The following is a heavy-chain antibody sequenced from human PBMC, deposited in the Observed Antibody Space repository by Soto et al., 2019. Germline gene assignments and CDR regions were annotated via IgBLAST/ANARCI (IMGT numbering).Heavy chain of an antibody. J-gene: IGHJ4*02. Sequence: EVQLLDSGGGLVQPGGSLRLSCAASGFTFSNYAMNWVRQAPGKGLDWVSAISGSGGSTYYADSVKGRFTISRDNSKNTLYLQMSSLRAEDTAVYYCAKGTLGSGYDLDYLGQGTLVTVSS. CDR2: ISGSGGST. CDR3: AKGTLGSGYDLDY. CDR1: GFTFSNYA. D-gene: IGHD5-12*01. V-gene: IGHV3-23*01.